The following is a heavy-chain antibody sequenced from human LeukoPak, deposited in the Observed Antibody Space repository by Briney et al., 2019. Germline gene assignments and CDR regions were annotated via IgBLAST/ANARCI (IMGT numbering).Heavy chain of an antibody. CDR3: ARGVDSSGYQEFDY. CDR2: ISAYNGNT. V-gene: IGHV1-18*01. Sequence: ASVKVSCKASGYTFTSYGISWVRQAPGQGLEWMGWISAYNGNTNYAQKLQGRVTMTTDTSTSTAYMELRSLRSEDTAVYYCARGVDSSGYQEFDYWGQGTLVTVSS. D-gene: IGHD3-22*01. CDR1: GYTFTSYG. J-gene: IGHJ4*02.